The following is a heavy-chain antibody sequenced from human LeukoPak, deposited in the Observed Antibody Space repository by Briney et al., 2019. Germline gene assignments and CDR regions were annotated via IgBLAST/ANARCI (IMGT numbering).Heavy chain of an antibody. Sequence: GGSLRLSCAASGNYCMHWVRQAPGKGLVWVSHINSDGSWTSYADSVKGRFIISRDISKNTLYLQMNSLRAEDSALYYCARGGRGSAAVVAPRSFDIWGQGTMVTVSS. D-gene: IGHD3-22*01. CDR1: GNYC. CDR2: INSDGSWT. J-gene: IGHJ3*02. CDR3: ARGGRGSAAVVAPRSFDI. V-gene: IGHV3-74*01.